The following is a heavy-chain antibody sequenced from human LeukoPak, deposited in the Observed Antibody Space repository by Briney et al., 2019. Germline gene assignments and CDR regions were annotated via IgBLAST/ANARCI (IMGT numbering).Heavy chain of an antibody. V-gene: IGHV3-30-3*01. Sequence: GGSLRLSCAASGFTFSSYGMHWVRQAPGKGLEWVAVISYDGTSKDYADSVKGRFSISRDNPKNTLYPQMNSLRAEDTAVYYCVRGKYYYDSSGYLYYFDYWGQGTLVTVSS. CDR2: ISYDGTSK. D-gene: IGHD3-22*01. J-gene: IGHJ4*02. CDR1: GFTFSSYG. CDR3: VRGKYYYDSSGYLYYFDY.